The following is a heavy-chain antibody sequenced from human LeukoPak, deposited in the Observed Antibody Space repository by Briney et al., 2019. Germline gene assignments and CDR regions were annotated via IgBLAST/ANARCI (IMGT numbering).Heavy chain of an antibody. CDR1: GFTFDDYA. CDR3: AKDRAAMVLGWFDP. J-gene: IGHJ5*02. D-gene: IGHD5-18*01. Sequence: GRSLRLSCAASGFTFDDYAMHWVRQAPGKGLEWVSGISWNSGSIGYADSVKGRFTISRDNAKNSLYLQMNSLGAEDTALYYCAKDRAAMVLGWFDPWGQGTLVTVSS. CDR2: ISWNSGSI. V-gene: IGHV3-9*01.